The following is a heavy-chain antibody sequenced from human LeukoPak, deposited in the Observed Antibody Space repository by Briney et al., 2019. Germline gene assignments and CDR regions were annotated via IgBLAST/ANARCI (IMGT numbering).Heavy chain of an antibody. CDR3: ASARGRFGELLHFIY. CDR1: RFTFSSYA. V-gene: IGHV3-64D*09. D-gene: IGHD3-10*01. J-gene: IGHJ4*01. CDR2: ISSNGATT. Sequence: GGSLRLSCSASRFTFSSYAMHWVRQAPGKGLEYVSAISSNGATTYYADSMKGRFTISRDNSKNTLYLQMSSLRAEDTAVYYCASARGRFGELLHFIYWGQGTLVTVSS.